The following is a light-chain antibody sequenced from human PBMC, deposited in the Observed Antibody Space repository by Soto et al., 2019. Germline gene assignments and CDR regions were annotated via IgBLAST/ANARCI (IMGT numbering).Light chain of an antibody. CDR2: DVS. J-gene: IGLJ1*01. CDR3: TSYTSSTPFYV. V-gene: IGLV2-14*03. Sequence: QSVLTQPASVSGSPGQSIAISCTGVRTDVADGYDYVSWYQQRPGQAPQLIIYDVSNRPSGVSDRFSGSKSGNTASLTISGLQAEDEAEYYCTSYTSSTPFYVFGNGTKVTVL. CDR1: RTDVADGYDY.